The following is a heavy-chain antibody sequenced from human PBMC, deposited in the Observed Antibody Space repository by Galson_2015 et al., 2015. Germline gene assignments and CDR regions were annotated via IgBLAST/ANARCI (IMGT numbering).Heavy chain of an antibody. Sequence: SLRLSCAASRFTFSSYAMSWVRQAPGEGLEWVSAISGSGGSTYYADSVKGRFTISRDNSKNTLYLQMNSLRAEDTAVYYCAKVKAGEGGYYYGMDVWGQGTTVTVSS. J-gene: IGHJ6*02. CDR2: ISGSGGST. V-gene: IGHV3-23*01. CDR1: RFTFSSYA. CDR3: AKVKAGEGGYYYGMDV. D-gene: IGHD3-16*01.